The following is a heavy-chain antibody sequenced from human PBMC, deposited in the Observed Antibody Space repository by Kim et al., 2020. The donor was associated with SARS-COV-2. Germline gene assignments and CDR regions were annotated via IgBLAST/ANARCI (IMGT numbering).Heavy chain of an antibody. CDR3: AKGLGLWFGEEKGGFDY. J-gene: IGHJ4*02. V-gene: IGHV3-23*01. CDR1: GFTFSSYA. Sequence: GGSLRLSCAASGFTFSSYAMSWVRQAPGKGLEWVSAISGSGGSTYYADSVKGRFTISRDNSKNTLYLQMNSLRAEDTAVYYCAKGLGLWFGEEKGGFDYWGQGTLVTVSS. CDR2: ISGSGGST. D-gene: IGHD3-10*01.